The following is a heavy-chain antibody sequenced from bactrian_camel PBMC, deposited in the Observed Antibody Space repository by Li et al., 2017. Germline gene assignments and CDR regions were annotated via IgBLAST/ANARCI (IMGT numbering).Heavy chain of an antibody. CDR1: GYAYTSAC. Sequence: HVQLVESGGGLVQPGGSLRVSCVMSGYAYTSACLAWFRQVPGKEREGVAAIMIVGATTYYADSVKGRFTISQDGLKNTVLLEMDSLKPEDSGLYYCAARGPPLDSLCPSSGSNNYWGQGTQVTVS. J-gene: IGHJ4*01. CDR2: IMIVGATT. D-gene: IGHD2*01. V-gene: IGHV3S1*01. CDR3: AARGPPLDSLCPSSGSNNY.